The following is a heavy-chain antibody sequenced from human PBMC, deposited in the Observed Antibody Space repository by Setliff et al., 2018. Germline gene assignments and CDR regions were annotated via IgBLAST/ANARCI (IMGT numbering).Heavy chain of an antibody. CDR1: GYSFTSYW. CDR3: ARQASLYYYDSSGYYDY. D-gene: IGHD3-22*01. CDR2: IYPGDSDT. V-gene: IGHV5-51*01. Sequence: GESLTISCKGSGYSFTSYWIGWVRQMPGKGLEWMGIIYPGDSDTRYSPSFQGQVTISVDKSISTAYLQWSSLKASDTAVYYCARQASLYYYDSSGYYDYWGQGTLVTVSS. J-gene: IGHJ4*02.